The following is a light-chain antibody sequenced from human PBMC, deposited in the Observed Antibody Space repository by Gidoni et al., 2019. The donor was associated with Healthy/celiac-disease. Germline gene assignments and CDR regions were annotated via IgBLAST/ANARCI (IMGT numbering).Light chain of an antibody. CDR1: QSVSSD. V-gene: IGKV3-11*01. CDR2: DAS. CDR3: QQRSNWPLT. J-gene: IGKJ4*01. Sequence: EIVLTQSPATLSMSPGERATLSCRASQSVSSDLSWYQQKPGQAPRLLIYDASNRATCIPARFSGSGSGTDFTLTISSLEPEDFAVYYCQQRSNWPLTFGGGTKVEIK.